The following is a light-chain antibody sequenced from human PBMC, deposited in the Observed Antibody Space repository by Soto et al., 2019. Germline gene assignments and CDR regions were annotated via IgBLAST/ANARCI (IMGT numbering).Light chain of an antibody. CDR1: SSDVGSYNL. Sequence: QYALTQPASVSGSPGQSITISCTGTSSDVGSYNLVSWYQQHPGKAPKLMIYEGSKRPSGVSNRFSGSKSGNTASLTISGLQAEDEADYYCCSYAGSSTLVFCGGTKLTVL. V-gene: IGLV2-23*01. CDR3: CSYAGSSTLV. J-gene: IGLJ2*01. CDR2: EGS.